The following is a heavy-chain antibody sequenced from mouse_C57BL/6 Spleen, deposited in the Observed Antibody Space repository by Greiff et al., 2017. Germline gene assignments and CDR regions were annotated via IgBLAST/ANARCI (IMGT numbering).Heavy chain of an antibody. CDR3: ARSRGDY. J-gene: IGHJ4*01. V-gene: IGHV1-50*01. CDR2: IDPSDNYT. Sequence: VQLQQPGAELVKPGASVKLSCKASGYTFTSYWMQWVKQRPGQGLEWIGEIDPSDNYTNYSQKFKGKATLTVDTSSSTAYMQLSSLTSEDSAVYYCARSRGDYWGQGTSVTVSS. CDR1: GYTFTSYW.